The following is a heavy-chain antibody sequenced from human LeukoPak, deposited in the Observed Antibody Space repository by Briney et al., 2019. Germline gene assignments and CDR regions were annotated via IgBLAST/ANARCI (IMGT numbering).Heavy chain of an antibody. D-gene: IGHD3-22*01. CDR3: ARTWYYYDSSGYYPDY. CDR1: GGTFSSYA. CDR2: IIPIFGTA. V-gene: IGHV1-69*01. J-gene: IGHJ4*02. Sequence: SVKVTCKASGGTFSSYAISWVRQAPGQGLEWMGGIIPIFGTANYAQKFQGRVTTTADESTSTAYMELSSLRSEDTAVYYCARTWYYYDSSGYYPDYWGQGTLVTVSS.